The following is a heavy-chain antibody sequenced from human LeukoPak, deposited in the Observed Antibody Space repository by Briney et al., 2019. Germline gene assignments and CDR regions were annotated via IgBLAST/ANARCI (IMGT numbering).Heavy chain of an antibody. V-gene: IGHV3-7*01. CDR3: AKDGYSAYGSVDY. Sequence: GSLRLSCAASGFTFNNYWTSWVRQAPGKGLKWVASIKEDGSDKYYVDSVKGRFTISRDNSKNTLYLQMNSLRAEDTAVYYCAKDGYSAYGSVDYWGQGTLVTVS. CDR1: GFTFNNYW. D-gene: IGHD5-12*01. J-gene: IGHJ4*02. CDR2: IKEDGSDK.